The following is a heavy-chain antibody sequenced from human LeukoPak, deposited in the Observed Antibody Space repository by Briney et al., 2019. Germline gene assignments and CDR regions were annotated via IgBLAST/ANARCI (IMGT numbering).Heavy chain of an antibody. CDR3: SKDLTSDFGGDLDP. J-gene: IGHJ5*02. V-gene: IGHV3-66*01. CDR1: GFTVSSNY. CDR2: TYSGGST. Sequence: GGSLRLSCAVSGFTVSSNYMSWVRQGPGKGLEWVSITYSGGSTYYADSVKGRFTISRDNSKSTVYLQMNSLRVEDAAVYYCSKDLTSDFGGDLDPWGQGTLVTVSS. D-gene: IGHD3-10*01.